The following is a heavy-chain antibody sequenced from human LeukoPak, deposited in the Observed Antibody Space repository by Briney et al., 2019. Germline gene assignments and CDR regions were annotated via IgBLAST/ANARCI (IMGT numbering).Heavy chain of an antibody. Sequence: GGSLRLSCAASGLTFSSYAMSWVRQAPGKGLEWVSAISGSGGSTYYADSVKGRFTISRDNSKNTLYLQMNSLRAEDTAVYYCTSHPRGGSGWAPHFDYWGQGALVTVSS. D-gene: IGHD6-19*01. J-gene: IGHJ4*02. V-gene: IGHV3-23*01. CDR2: ISGSGGST. CDR3: TSHPRGGSGWAPHFDY. CDR1: GLTFSSYA.